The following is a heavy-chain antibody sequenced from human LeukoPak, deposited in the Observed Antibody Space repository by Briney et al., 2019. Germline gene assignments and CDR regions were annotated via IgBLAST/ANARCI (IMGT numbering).Heavy chain of an antibody. V-gene: IGHV3-23*01. CDR2: ISGGGGST. CDR1: GFTFSSYG. Sequence: GGSLRLSCAASGFTFSSYGMSWVRQAPGKGLEWVSAISGGGGSTYYADSVKGRFTISRDNSKNTLYLQMNSLRAEDTAVYYCAKALTKSYDSMDYWGQGTLVTVSS. D-gene: IGHD3-22*01. CDR3: AKALTKSYDSMDY. J-gene: IGHJ4*02.